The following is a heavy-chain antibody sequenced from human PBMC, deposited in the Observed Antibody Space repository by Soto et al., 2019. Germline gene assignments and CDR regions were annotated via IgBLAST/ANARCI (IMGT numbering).Heavy chain of an antibody. J-gene: IGHJ2*01. CDR1: GYTFTSYG. Sequence: QVQLVQSGAEVKKPGASVKISCKSSGYTFTSYGISWVRQAPGQGLEWMGWISAYNGNTNHAQKLQRRGTMTTETSMSTAYMELRSLRYDGTAVYYCARGLVGATRYWYFDLWGRGTLVTVSS. CDR3: ARGLVGATRYWYFDL. D-gene: IGHD1-26*01. CDR2: ISAYNGNT. V-gene: IGHV1-18*01.